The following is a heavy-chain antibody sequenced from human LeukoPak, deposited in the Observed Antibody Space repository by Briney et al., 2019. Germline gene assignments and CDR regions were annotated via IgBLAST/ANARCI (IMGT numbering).Heavy chain of an antibody. J-gene: IGHJ1*01. V-gene: IGHV4-59*02. CDR1: GGSVSGYY. CDR3: ARGGDYGYLQD. D-gene: IGHD4-17*01. CDR2: MYYSGRP. Sequence: PSETLSLTCTVSGGSVSGYYWGWIRQPPGKGLEWIAYMYYSGRPNYNPSLRSRVTISIDTSKNHFSLKLSSVTAADTAVYYCARGGDYGYLQDWGQGTLVTVSS.